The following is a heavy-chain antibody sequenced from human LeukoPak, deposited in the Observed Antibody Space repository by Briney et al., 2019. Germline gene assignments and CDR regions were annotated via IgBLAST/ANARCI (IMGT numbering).Heavy chain of an antibody. CDR3: ARDYYDSIRFAY. CDR2: IYSGGST. V-gene: IGHV3-66*01. CDR1: GFTVSSNY. J-gene: IGHJ4*02. Sequence: PGGSLRLSCAASGFTVSSNYMSWVRQAPGKGLEWVSVIYSGGSTYYADSVKGRFTTSRDNSKNTLYLQMNSLRAEDTAVYYCARDYYDSIRFAYWGQGTLVTVSS. D-gene: IGHD3-22*01.